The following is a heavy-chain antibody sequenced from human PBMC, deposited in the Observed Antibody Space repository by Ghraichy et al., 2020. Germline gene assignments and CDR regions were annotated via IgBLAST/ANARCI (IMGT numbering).Heavy chain of an antibody. CDR2: IYSGGSR. CDR3: ARDLASSWYGYGLDV. Sequence: GGSLRLSCAASGFSVSSNYMSWVRQAPGQGLEWVSVIYSGGSRYYADSVKGRFTVSRDNSKNTLFLQMNSLRAEDTAVYYCARDLASSWYGYGLDVWGQGTTVTVSS. CDR1: GFSVSSNY. V-gene: IGHV3-53*01. D-gene: IGHD6-13*01. J-gene: IGHJ6*02.